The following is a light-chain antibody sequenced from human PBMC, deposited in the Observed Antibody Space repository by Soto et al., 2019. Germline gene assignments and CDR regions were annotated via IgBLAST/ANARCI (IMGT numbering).Light chain of an antibody. CDR2: GAS. Sequence: EIVMTQSPATLSVSPGERATLSCRASQSVGTYSAWYQQKPGQAPRILIYGASTRAAGISPRFSGGGSGTEFTLTISSLQSEDFAVYHCQQYNDWPRTFGQGTKVGIK. J-gene: IGKJ1*01. CDR3: QQYNDWPRT. V-gene: IGKV3-15*01. CDR1: QSVGTY.